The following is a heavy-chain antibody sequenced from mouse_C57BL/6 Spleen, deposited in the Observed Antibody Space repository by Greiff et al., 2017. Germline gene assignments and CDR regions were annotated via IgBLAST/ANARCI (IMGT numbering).Heavy chain of an antibody. CDR3: ARGRIYYDYDDGTGKKLWAMDY. J-gene: IGHJ4*01. CDR1: DSEVFPIAY. Sequence: QVQLQQSGSELRSPGSSVKLSCKDFDSEVFPIAYMSWVRQKPGHGFEWIGGILPSIGRTIYGEKFEDKATLDADTLSNTAYLELNSLTSEDSAIYYGARGRIYYDYDDGTGKKLWAMDYWGQGTSVTVSS. D-gene: IGHD2-4*01. CDR2: ILPSIGRT. V-gene: IGHV15-2*01.